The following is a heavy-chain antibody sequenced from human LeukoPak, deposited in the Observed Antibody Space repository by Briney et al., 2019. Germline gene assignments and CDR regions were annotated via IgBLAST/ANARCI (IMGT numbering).Heavy chain of an antibody. CDR3: ARTIAAHDY. CDR2: INHSGST. J-gene: IGHJ4*02. Sequence: SQTLSLTCTVSGGSISSGGYYWSWIRQPPGKGLEWIGEINHSGSTNYNPSLKSRVTISVDTSKNQFSLKLSSVTAADTAVYYCARTIAAHDYWGQGTLVTVSS. CDR1: GGSISSGGYY. V-gene: IGHV4-30-2*01. D-gene: IGHD6-13*01.